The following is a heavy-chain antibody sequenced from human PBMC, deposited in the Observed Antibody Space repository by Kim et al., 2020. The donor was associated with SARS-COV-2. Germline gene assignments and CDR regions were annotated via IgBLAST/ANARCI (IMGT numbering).Heavy chain of an antibody. CDR3: ARGPSTGDFDY. Sequence: ASVKVSCKASGYTFTGYFIHWMRQAPGQRFEWMGWINPNTGDTKYEQKFQGRVTMTRDTSISTVYMDLSSLRSDDTAVYYCARGPSTGDFDYWGQGALVTVSS. V-gene: IGHV1-2*02. CDR2: INPNTGDT. CDR1: GYTFTGYF. J-gene: IGHJ4*02. D-gene: IGHD7-27*01.